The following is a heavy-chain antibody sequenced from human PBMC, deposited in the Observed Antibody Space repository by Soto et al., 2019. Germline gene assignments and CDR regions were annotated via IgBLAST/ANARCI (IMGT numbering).Heavy chain of an antibody. CDR2: ISGNGSST. CDR3: ARAQVWSGYYPGYYYYYYMDV. J-gene: IGHJ6*03. V-gene: IGHV3-23*01. D-gene: IGHD3-3*01. CDR1: GFTFSSYA. Sequence: GGSLRLSCAASGFTFSSYAMSWVRQAPGKGLEWVSAISGNGSSTCYADSVKGRFTISRDNAKSTLYLQMNSLRAEDTAVYYCARAQVWSGYYPGYYYYYYMDVWGKGTTVTVSS.